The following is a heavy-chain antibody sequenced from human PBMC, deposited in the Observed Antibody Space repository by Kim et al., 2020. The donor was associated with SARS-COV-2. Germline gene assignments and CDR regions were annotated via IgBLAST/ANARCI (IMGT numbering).Heavy chain of an antibody. V-gene: IGHV4-59*01. J-gene: IGHJ3*02. CDR3: ASSGSYYDAFDI. D-gene: IGHD1-26*01. Sequence: NSHPSLKSRVTISVDTSKNQFSLKLSSVTAADTAVYYCASSGSYYDAFDIWGQGTMVTVSS.